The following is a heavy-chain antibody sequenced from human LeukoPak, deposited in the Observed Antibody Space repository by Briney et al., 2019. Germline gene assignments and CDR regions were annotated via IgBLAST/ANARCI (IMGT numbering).Heavy chain of an antibody. CDR2: IYYSGNT. CDR1: GGSISSGGYY. Sequence: PSETLSLTRTVSGGSISSGGYYWSWIRQHPGKGLEWIGYIYYSGNTYYNPSLESRVTISVDTSKNQFSLKLSSVTAADTAVYYCARRHSSYNWFDPWGQGTLVTVSS. J-gene: IGHJ5*02. CDR3: ARRHSSYNWFDP. V-gene: IGHV4-31*03.